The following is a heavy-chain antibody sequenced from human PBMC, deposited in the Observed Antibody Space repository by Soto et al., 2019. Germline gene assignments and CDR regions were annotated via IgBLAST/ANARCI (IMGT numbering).Heavy chain of an antibody. Sequence: QVQLVQSGAEVKKPGASVKVSCKASSYTFTRSGISWVRQAPGQGLEWMGWISTYNGDTNYAQTFQGRVTMTTDTSTSTVYMELRSLRSDDTAVYYCAREGVAPYYYYGMDVWGQGTPVTVSS. CDR3: AREGVAPYYYYGMDV. CDR1: SYTFTRSG. J-gene: IGHJ6*02. CDR2: ISTYNGDT. D-gene: IGHD5-12*01. V-gene: IGHV1-18*01.